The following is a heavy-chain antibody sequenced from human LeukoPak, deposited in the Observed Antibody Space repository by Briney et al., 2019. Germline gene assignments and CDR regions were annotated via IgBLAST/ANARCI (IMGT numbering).Heavy chain of an antibody. J-gene: IGHJ4*02. Sequence: ASVKVSCKASGYTFTGYYMHWVRQAPGQGLGWMGRINPNSGGTNYAQKFQGRVTVTRDTSISTAYMELSRLRSDDTAVYYCARVPDYYGSGSSYYFDYWGQGTLVTVSS. CDR3: ARVPDYYGSGSSYYFDY. D-gene: IGHD3-10*01. CDR2: INPNSGGT. V-gene: IGHV1-2*06. CDR1: GYTFTGYY.